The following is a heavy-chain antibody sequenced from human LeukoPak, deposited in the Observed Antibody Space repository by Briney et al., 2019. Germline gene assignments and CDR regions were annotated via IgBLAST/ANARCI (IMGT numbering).Heavy chain of an antibody. J-gene: IGHJ3*02. CDR1: GFTVNINY. Sequence: GGSLRLSCAASGFTVNINYMSWVRQAPGKGLEWVSVIYSGGSTYYADSVKGRFIISRDNSKTTLYLQMNNLRAEDTAVYYCARDNQWLNAFDIWGQGTMVTVSS. V-gene: IGHV3-53*01. CDR2: IYSGGST. D-gene: IGHD6-19*01. CDR3: ARDNQWLNAFDI.